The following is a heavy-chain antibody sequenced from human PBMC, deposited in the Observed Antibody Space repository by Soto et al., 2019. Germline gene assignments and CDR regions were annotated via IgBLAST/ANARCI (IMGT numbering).Heavy chain of an antibody. Sequence: QVQLVQSGAEVKKPGSSVKVSCKASGGTFSSYAISWVRQAPGQGLEWMGGIIPIFGTANYAQKFQGRVTIXGXGSTSTAYLELSSLSSEDTAVYYCASFGGASARFDPWGQGTLVTVSS. CDR1: GGTFSSYA. V-gene: IGHV1-69*12. CDR2: IIPIFGTA. CDR3: ASFGGASARFDP. D-gene: IGHD3-10*01. J-gene: IGHJ5*02.